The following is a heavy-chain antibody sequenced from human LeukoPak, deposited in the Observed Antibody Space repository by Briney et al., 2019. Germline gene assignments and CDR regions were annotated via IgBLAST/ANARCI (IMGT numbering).Heavy chain of an antibody. CDR2: ISGSGGST. D-gene: IGHD2-21*01. Sequence: AGSLSLSCAASGFTFSDYAMCWVRQAPGKGLEWVSAISGSGGSTYYADSVRGRFTISSDNSKNTLYLHMNSLRAEDTAVYYCAKDHLNGGQGILVTVSS. J-gene: IGHJ4*02. V-gene: IGHV3-23*01. CDR1: GFTFSDYA. CDR3: AKDHLN.